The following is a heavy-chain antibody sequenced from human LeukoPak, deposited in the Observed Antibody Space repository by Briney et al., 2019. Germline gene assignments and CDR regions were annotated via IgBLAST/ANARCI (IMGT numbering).Heavy chain of an antibody. J-gene: IGHJ4*02. Sequence: PGGSLRLSCAASGFTVSNNYMNWVRQAPGKGPEWVSIIYSGGRTHYADSVRGRFSISRDKSKNTLYLQMNSLRAEDTAVYFCARGNTAMSNWGQGTLVTVSS. V-gene: IGHV3-66*01. D-gene: IGHD5-18*01. CDR1: GFTVSNNY. CDR3: ARGNTAMSN. CDR2: IYSGGRT.